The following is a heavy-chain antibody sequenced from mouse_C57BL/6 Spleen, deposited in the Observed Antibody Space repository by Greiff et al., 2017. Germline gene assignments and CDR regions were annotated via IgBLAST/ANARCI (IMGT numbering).Heavy chain of an antibody. J-gene: IGHJ3*01. V-gene: IGHV5-12*01. CDR3: ARSDYGNYVGWFAY. CDR2: ISNGGGST. D-gene: IGHD2-1*01. Sequence: EVKLVDSGGGLVQPGGSLKLSCAASGFTFSDYYMYWVRQTPEKRLEWVAYISNGGGSTYYPDTVKGRFTISRDNAKNTLYLQMSRLKSEDTAMYYCARSDYGNYVGWFAYWGQGTLVTVSA. CDR1: GFTFSDYY.